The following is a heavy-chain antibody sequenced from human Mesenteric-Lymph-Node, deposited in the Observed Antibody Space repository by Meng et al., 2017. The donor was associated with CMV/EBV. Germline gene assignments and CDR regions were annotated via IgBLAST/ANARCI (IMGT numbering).Heavy chain of an antibody. Sequence: QGPPQRVGPGLLQPPETLSLTCGVYGWCFSCYYWSWIRPRPGKGLEWIGEINHSGSTNYNPSLKSRVTISVDTSKNQFSLKLSSVTAADTAVYYCARHQRWLKSEGGFNYWGQGTLVTVSS. CDR2: INHSGST. J-gene: IGHJ4*02. CDR3: ARHQRWLKSEGGFNY. D-gene: IGHD4-23*01. CDR1: GWCFSCYY. V-gene: IGHV4-34*01.